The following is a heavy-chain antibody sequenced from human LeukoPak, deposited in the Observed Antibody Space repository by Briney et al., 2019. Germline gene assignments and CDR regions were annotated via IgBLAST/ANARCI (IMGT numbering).Heavy chain of an antibody. D-gene: IGHD3-10*01. V-gene: IGHV3-7*01. CDR3: ARSSRSYYNDAEYFQH. Sequence: GGSLRLSCAASGFTFSNAWMSWVRQAPGKGLEWVANIKQDGSEKYYVDSVKGRFTISRDNAKNSLYLQMNSLRAEDTAVYYCARSSRSYYNDAEYFQHWGQGTLVTVSS. CDR2: IKQDGSEK. J-gene: IGHJ1*01. CDR1: GFTFSNAW.